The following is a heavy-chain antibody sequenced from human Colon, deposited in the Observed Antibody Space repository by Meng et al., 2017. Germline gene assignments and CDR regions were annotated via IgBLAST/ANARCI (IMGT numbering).Heavy chain of an antibody. J-gene: IGHJ4*01. CDR2: IWYDGSKE. Sequence: QLGGSGGGVVQPGRSLRLSCPTSGFTFTSHGLHWVRQAPGKGLEWVAVIWYDGSKEYYADSVKGRFTISRDDSKNTIYLQMNSLRAEDTAVYYCARCYGDWFSGDHWGRGTLVTVFS. CDR1: GFTFTSHG. CDR3: ARCYGDWFSGDH. D-gene: IGHD3/OR15-3a*01. V-gene: IGHV3-33*01.